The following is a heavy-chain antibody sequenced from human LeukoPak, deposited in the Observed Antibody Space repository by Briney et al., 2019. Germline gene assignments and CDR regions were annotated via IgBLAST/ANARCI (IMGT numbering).Heavy chain of an antibody. CDR2: VSGADGTT. CDR1: GFTFSAYG. V-gene: IGHV3-23*01. CDR3: AKDKGLRYCSSTSCYSDAFDI. J-gene: IGHJ3*02. Sequence: GGSLRLSCAASGFTFSAYGMSWVRQSPRKGLEWVSGVSGADGTTYYADSVKGRFTISRDNSKNTLYLQMNSLRAEDTAVYYCAKDKGLRYCSSTSCYSDAFDIWGQGTMVTVSS. D-gene: IGHD2-2*01.